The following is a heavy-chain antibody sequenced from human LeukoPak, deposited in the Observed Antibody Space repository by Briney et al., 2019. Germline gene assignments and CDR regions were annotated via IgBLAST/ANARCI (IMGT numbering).Heavy chain of an antibody. Sequence: SGTLSLTCAVSGGSISSSNWWSWVRQPPGKGLEWIGEIYHSGSTNYNPSLKSRVTISVDKSKNQFSLKLSSVTAADTAVYYCARAPDYGDYSPSWFDPWGQGTLVTVSS. CDR2: IYHSGST. V-gene: IGHV4-4*02. D-gene: IGHD4-17*01. J-gene: IGHJ5*02. CDR1: GGSISSSNW. CDR3: ARAPDYGDYSPSWFDP.